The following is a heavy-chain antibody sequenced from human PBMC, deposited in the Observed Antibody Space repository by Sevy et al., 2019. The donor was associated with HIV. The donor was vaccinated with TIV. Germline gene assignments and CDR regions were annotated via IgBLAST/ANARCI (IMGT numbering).Heavy chain of an antibody. CDR2: IYYSGST. J-gene: IGHJ4*02. CDR3: ARLKYGSSSGFDY. D-gene: IGHD6-6*01. CDR1: GGSISSYY. Sequence: SETLSLTCTVSGGSISSYYWSWIRQPPGKGLEWIGYIYYSGSTNYNPSLKSRVTISVDTSKNQFSLKLSSVTAADTAVYYCARLKYGSSSGFDYWGQGTLVTVSS. V-gene: IGHV4-59*01.